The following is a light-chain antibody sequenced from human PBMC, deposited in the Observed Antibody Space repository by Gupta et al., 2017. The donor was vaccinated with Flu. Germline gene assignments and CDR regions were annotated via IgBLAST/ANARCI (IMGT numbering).Light chain of an antibody. Sequence: VMTQSLTTLSVSPGQRATLSCRASQSVASNLVWYQQRPGQSPRLLIYGASIRATGIPARFSGRGSGTEFTLTISSLQSEDFAIYYCQQNNNWPLTFGGGTKVEIK. CDR2: GAS. CDR1: QSVASN. CDR3: QQNNNWPLT. J-gene: IGKJ4*01. V-gene: IGKV3-15*01.